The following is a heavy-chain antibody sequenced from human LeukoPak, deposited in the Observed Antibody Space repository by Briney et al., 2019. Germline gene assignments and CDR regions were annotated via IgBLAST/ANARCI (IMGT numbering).Heavy chain of an antibody. J-gene: IGHJ4*02. V-gene: IGHV4-4*07. CDR1: GDSISNYH. Sequence: SETLSLTCTVSGDSISNYHWSWIRQPAGKGLEWVGRIYTSGNTNYNPSLKSRVTTSVDKSKNQLSLKLSSVTAADTAVYYCARKDGDFWGQGALVTVSS. CDR2: IYTSGNT. CDR3: ARKDGDF.